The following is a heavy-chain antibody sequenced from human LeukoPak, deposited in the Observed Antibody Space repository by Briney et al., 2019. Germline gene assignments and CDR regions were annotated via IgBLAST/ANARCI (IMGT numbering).Heavy chain of an antibody. D-gene: IGHD5-18*01. CDR1: GGSISSGSYY. J-gene: IGHJ5*02. CDR3: ARTGDTAMVNGEYNWFDP. CDR2: VYYSGST. V-gene: IGHV4-61*01. Sequence: PSETLSLTCTVSGGSISSGSYYWTWIRQPPGKGLEWIGYVYYSGSTNYNPSLKSRVTISLDTSKNQFSLKLTSVTAADTAVYYCARTGDTAMVNGEYNWFDPWGQGTLVTVSS.